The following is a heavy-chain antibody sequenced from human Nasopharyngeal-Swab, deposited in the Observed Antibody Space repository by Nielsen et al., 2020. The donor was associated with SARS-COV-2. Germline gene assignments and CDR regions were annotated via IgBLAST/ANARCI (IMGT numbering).Heavy chain of an antibody. Sequence: GESLKISCAASGFTFSSYAMSWVRQAPGKGLEWVSGISGSGDTTYCADSVKGRFTISRDNTKNTLYLQLNSLRAEDTAVYYCAKGAVGGAVAGTQYFQHWGQGTQVTVSS. J-gene: IGHJ1*01. CDR3: AKGAVGGAVAGTQYFQH. V-gene: IGHV3-23*01. CDR1: GFTFSSYA. D-gene: IGHD6-19*01. CDR2: ISGSGDTT.